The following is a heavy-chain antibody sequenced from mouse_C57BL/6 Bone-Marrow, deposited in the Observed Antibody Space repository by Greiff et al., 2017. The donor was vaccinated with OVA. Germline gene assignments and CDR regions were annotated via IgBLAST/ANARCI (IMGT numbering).Heavy chain of an antibody. J-gene: IGHJ2*01. Sequence: VQLQQSGPELVKPGASVKISCKASGYAFSSSWMNWGKQRPGKGLEWIGRIYPGDGDTNYNGKFKGKATLTADKSSSTAYMQLSSLTSEDSAVYFCARGDYGSSWHYFDYWGQGTTLTVSS. V-gene: IGHV1-82*01. CDR2: IYPGDGDT. CDR3: ARGDYGSSWHYFDY. D-gene: IGHD1-1*01. CDR1: GYAFSSSW.